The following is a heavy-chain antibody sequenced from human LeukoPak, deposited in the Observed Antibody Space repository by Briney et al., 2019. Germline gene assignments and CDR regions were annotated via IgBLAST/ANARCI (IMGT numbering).Heavy chain of an antibody. CDR2: TSSSDDGK. V-gene: IGHV3-23*01. CDR1: GFMLSNNA. Sequence: PGGSLRLSCVASGFMLSNNAMSWVRQAPGKGLEWVAATSSSDDGKYHAGSVRGRFTISRDNSKNTLYLQMNSLRAEDAAVYYCAELGITMIGGVWGKGTTVTISS. D-gene: IGHD3-10*02. CDR3: AELGITMIGGV. J-gene: IGHJ6*04.